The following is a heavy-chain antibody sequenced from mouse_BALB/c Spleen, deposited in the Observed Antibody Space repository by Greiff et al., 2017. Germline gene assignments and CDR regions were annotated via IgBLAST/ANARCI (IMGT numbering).Heavy chain of an antibody. J-gene: IGHJ4*01. CDR3: ARWGGAVITTAAFAMDY. CDR2: ISSGSSTI. D-gene: IGHD1-2*01. V-gene: IGHV5-17*02. Sequence: EVQGVESGGGLVQPGGSRKLSCAASGFTFSSFGMHWVRQAPEKGLEWVAYISSGSSTIYYADTVKGRFTISRDNPKNTLFLQMTSLRSEDTAMYYCARWGGAVITTAAFAMDYWGQGTSVTVSS. CDR1: GFTFSSFG.